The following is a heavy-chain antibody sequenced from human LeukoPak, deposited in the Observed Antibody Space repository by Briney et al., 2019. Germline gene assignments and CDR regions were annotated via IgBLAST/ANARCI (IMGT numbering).Heavy chain of an antibody. CDR1: GGSISSSSYY. J-gene: IGHJ4*02. D-gene: IGHD2-15*01. CDR2: IYYSGST. CDR3: ARVGCSGGSCYYPDH. V-gene: IGHV4-39*07. Sequence: SETLSLTCTVSGGSISSSSYYWGWIRQPPGKGLEWIGSIYYSGSTYYNPSLKSRVTISVDTSKNQFSLKLSSVTAADTAVYYCARVGCSGGSCYYPDHWGQGTLVTVSS.